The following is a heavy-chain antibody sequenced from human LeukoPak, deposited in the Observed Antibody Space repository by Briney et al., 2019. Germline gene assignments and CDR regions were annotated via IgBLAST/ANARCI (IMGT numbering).Heavy chain of an antibody. V-gene: IGHV3-23*01. CDR3: AKVRTGHYFDY. CDR1: GFTFSNFG. J-gene: IGHJ4*02. CDR2: ISGSGGST. Sequence: AGGSLRLSCAASGFTFSNFGMNWVRQAPGKGLEWVSAISGSGGSTYYADSVKGRFTISRDNSKNTLYLQMNSLRAEDTAVYYCAKVRTGHYFDYWGQGTLVTVSS. D-gene: IGHD1-1*01.